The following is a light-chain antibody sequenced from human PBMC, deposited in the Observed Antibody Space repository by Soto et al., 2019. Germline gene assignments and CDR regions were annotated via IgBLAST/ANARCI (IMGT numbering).Light chain of an antibody. CDR2: AAS. CDR3: KQSHSTPWT. J-gene: IGKJ1*01. CDR1: QSISSN. Sequence: DIQMTQSPSSLSASVGDRDTITCRASQSISSNLNWYQQKPGKAPKLLIYAASNLQSGVPSTFSRSGSGTDFTVTISSLQSEDFATYYCKQSHSTPWTFGQGTKVDIK. V-gene: IGKV1-39*01.